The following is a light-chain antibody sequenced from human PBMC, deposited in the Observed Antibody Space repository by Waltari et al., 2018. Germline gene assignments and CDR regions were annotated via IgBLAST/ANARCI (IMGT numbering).Light chain of an antibody. CDR1: EDITND. J-gene: IGKJ4*01. CDR2: EAS. CDR3: QHYHSFPFS. Sequence: IQMTQSPSSLSASVGDRVTFTCRASEDITNDLAWYQQKPGKTPKLLMYEASSLQSGIPYIFSVSVSGTDFTRTINILQSEDFATYYCQHYHSFPFSFGGGTKVEI. V-gene: IGKV1-13*02.